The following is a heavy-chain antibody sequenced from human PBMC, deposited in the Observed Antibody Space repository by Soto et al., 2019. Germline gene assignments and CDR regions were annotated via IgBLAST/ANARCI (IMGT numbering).Heavy chain of an antibody. CDR3: ARSEGALWLPYYYYYYGMDV. Sequence: SETLSLTCTVSGGSISSGDYYWSWIRQPPGKGLEWIGYIYYSGSTNYNPSLKSRVTISVDTSKNQFSLKLSSVTAADTAVYYCARSEGALWLPYYYYYYGMDVWGQGTTVTVSS. D-gene: IGHD5-18*01. J-gene: IGHJ6*02. V-gene: IGHV4-61*08. CDR1: GGSISSGDYY. CDR2: IYYSGST.